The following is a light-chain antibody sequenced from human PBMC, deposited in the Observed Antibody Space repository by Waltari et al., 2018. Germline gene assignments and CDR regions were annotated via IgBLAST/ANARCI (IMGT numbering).Light chain of an antibody. Sequence: DIVLTQSPATLSLSPGERATLSCGASQSVSSSYLGWYQQKPGLAPRLLIYDASTRATGIPDRFSGSGSGTDFTLTISSLEPEDFAVYYCQQYGSFPVTFGQGTKVEIK. V-gene: IGKV3D-20*01. CDR2: DAS. J-gene: IGKJ2*01. CDR3: QQYGSFPVT. CDR1: QSVSSSY.